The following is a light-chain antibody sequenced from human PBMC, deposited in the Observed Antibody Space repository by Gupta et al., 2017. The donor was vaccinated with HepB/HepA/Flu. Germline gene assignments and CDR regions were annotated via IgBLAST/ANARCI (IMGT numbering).Light chain of an antibody. J-gene: IGKJ5*01. V-gene: IGKV3D-11*03. CDR2: YAS. Sequence: TVLTQSPGTLSLSPGERATLSCRASRSVSNNLAWYQQRPGQAPRLLIYYASNRATGIPARLSGAKSGTDFTLTISTLEPEDFAVYDGQQQDNFGQGTRLEIK. CDR3: QQQDN. CDR1: RSVSNN.